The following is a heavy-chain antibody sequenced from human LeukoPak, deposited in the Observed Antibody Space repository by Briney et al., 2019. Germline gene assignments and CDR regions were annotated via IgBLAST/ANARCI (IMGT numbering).Heavy chain of an antibody. CDR3: ACYSSPGGWGVFDY. D-gene: IGHD2-2*02. CDR2: IYYSGST. CDR1: GGSLRSYY. V-gene: IGHV4-59*08. J-gene: IGHJ4*02. Sequence: SETLSLTCTVSGGSLRSYYWSWIRQPPGKGLEWIGYIYYSGSTKFNPSLKSRVSISLDTSGNQFSLKLTSVTAADTAVYYCACYSSPGGWGVFDYWGQGTLVTVSS.